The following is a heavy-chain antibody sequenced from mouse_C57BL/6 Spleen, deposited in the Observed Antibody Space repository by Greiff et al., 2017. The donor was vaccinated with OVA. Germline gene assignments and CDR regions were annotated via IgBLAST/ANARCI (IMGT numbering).Heavy chain of an antibody. J-gene: IGHJ1*03. D-gene: IGHD1-1*01. CDR2: IWSGGST. Sequence: QVQLKESGPGLVQPSQSLSITCTVSGFSLTSYGVHWVRQSPGKGLEWLGVIWSGGSTDYNAAFISRLSISKDNSKSQVFFKMNSLQADDTAIYYGARGHYYGSSPRYFDVWGTGTTVTVSS. CDR1: GFSLTSYG. CDR3: ARGHYYGSSPRYFDV. V-gene: IGHV2-2*01.